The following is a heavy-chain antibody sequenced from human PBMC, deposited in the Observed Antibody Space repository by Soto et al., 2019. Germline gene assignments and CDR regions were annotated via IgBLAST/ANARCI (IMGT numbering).Heavy chain of an antibody. Sequence: SETLSLTCTVSGGSISRGDYYWSWIRQPPGKGLEWIGYIYYSGSTYYNPSLKSRVTISVDTSKNQFSLKLSSVTAADTAVYYCARGHGLHRYYGMDVWGQGTTVTVSS. CDR2: IYYSGST. J-gene: IGHJ6*02. V-gene: IGHV4-30-4*01. CDR1: GGSISRGDYY. CDR3: ARGHGLHRYYGMDV. D-gene: IGHD4-4*01.